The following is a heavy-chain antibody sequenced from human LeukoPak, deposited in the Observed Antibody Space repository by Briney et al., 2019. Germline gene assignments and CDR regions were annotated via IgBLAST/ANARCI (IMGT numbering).Heavy chain of an antibody. Sequence: SETLSLTCAVYGGSFSDYYWSWIRQSPGKGLEWIGEINHSGSTNYNPSLKSRVTISVDTSKNQFSLKLSSVTAADTAVYYCARGYCSGGSCYSYYYYNYMDVWGKGTTVTVSS. CDR1: GGSFSDYY. CDR2: INHSGST. V-gene: IGHV4-34*01. J-gene: IGHJ6*03. D-gene: IGHD2-15*01. CDR3: ARGYCSGGSCYSYYYYNYMDV.